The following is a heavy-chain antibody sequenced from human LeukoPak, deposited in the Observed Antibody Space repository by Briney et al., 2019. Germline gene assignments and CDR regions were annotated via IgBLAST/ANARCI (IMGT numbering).Heavy chain of an antibody. CDR1: GGSFSGYY. J-gene: IGHJ4*02. CDR3: ARGLCTSCYRRSGQVRGKNFDY. V-gene: IGHV4-34*01. D-gene: IGHD2-2*01. Sequence: SETLSLTCAVYGGSFSGYYWSWIRQPPGKGLEWIGEINHSGSTNYNPSLKSRVTISVDTSKNQFSLKLSSVTAADTAVYYCARGLCTSCYRRSGQVRGKNFDYWGQGTLVTVSS. CDR2: INHSGST.